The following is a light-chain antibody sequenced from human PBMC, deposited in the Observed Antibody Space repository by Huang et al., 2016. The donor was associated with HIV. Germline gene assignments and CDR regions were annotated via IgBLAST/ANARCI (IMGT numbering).Light chain of an antibody. CDR1: QSINNF. CDR2: SVS. J-gene: IGKJ5*01. V-gene: IGKV1-39*01. Sequence: DIQMTQSPSSLSASVGDRVTITCRASQSINNFLNWYHQKPGKAPKVFISSVSTLQRGVPSRFSGSGSGTDFTLTITNLQPEDFAIYYCQQTYSIPTTFGHGTRLEIK. CDR3: QQTYSIPTT.